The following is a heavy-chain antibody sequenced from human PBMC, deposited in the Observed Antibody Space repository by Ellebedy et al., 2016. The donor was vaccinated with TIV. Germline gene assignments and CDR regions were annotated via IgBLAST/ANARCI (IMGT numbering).Heavy chain of an antibody. V-gene: IGHV3-21*01. CDR2: ITRVGLYI. D-gene: IGHD4-11*01. CDR1: GFIFSSYA. CDR3: ARDRVDYRDFDY. Sequence: PGGSLRLSCSASGFIFSSYAMHWARQAPGKGLEWVSSITRVGLYIYYADSVKGRFTISRDNAKKSLYLQLSSLRAEDTAVYYCARDRVDYRDFDYWGQGTLVTVSS. J-gene: IGHJ4*02.